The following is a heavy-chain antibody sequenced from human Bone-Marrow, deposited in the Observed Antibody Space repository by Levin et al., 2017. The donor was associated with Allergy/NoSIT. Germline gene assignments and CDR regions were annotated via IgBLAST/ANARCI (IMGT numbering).Heavy chain of an antibody. CDR1: GFAFSDSW. CDR3: ARVEGSKGYAFDI. Sequence: PGGSLRLSCTASGFAFSDSWMHWVRQAPGQGLVWVSRIRGDGRETNYADSVTGRFTVSRDNAKNTLYLQMSGLRAEDTAVYYCARVEGSKGYAFDIWGQGTVVTVSS. D-gene: IGHD5-24*01. V-gene: IGHV3-74*01. CDR2: IRGDGRET. J-gene: IGHJ3*02.